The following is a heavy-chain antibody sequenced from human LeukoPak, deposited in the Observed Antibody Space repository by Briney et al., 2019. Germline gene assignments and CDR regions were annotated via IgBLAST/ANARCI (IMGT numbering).Heavy chain of an antibody. CDR2: IYYSGST. D-gene: IGHD2-21*01. CDR3: ASVREVRFDY. J-gene: IGHJ4*02. CDR1: GGSISSGGYY. Sequence: SETLSLTCTVSGGSISSGGYYWSWIRQHPGKGLEWIGYIYYSGSTYYNPSLKSRVTISVDKSKNQFSLKLSSVTAADTAVYYCASVREVRFDYWGQGTLVTVSS. V-gene: IGHV4-31*03.